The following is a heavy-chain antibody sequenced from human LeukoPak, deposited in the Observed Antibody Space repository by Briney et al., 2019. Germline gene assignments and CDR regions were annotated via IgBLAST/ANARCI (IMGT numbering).Heavy chain of an antibody. CDR2: ICPNGAST. Sequence: GESLRLSCSTSGFTFSNHFMHWVRQAPGKGLEYVSSICPNGASTLYADSVKGRFTISRDNSKNTLYLQMNSLRADDTAVYYCAGCSGGSCYSRGKYGVDVWGQGTTVIVSS. CDR1: GFTFSNHF. CDR3: AGCSGGSCYSRGKYGVDV. D-gene: IGHD2-15*01. V-gene: IGHV3-64*04. J-gene: IGHJ6*02.